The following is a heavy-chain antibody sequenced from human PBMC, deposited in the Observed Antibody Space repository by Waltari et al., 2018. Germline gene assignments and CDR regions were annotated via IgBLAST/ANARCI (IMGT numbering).Heavy chain of an antibody. Sequence: EVQMVESGGGSMKPGDSLRLSCVASGFGFKAAWLTWVRQALGKGLGGVGRIKSQSDGVTTDLAASFRGRFSISRDDSQNMVFLQMNNVRTEDTALYYCTTLDALWGGWGHGTLVTVSS. D-gene: IGHD7-27*01. CDR3: TTLDALWGG. CDR2: IKSQSDGVTT. CDR1: GFGFKAAW. V-gene: IGHV3-15*01. J-gene: IGHJ4*01.